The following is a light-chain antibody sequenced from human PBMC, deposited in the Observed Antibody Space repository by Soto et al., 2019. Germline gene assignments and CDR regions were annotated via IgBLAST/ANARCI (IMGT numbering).Light chain of an antibody. CDR1: SSDVGDYNY. CDR2: EVN. J-gene: IGLJ1*01. Sequence: QSALTQPASVSGSPGQSITISCTGASSDVGDYNYVSWYQHHPGKAPKLLIYEVNNRPSGVSDRFSGSKSGNVASLTISWLQAEDEADYYCSSYSGPTTFYVFGTGTKVTVL. V-gene: IGLV2-14*01. CDR3: SSYSGPTTFYV.